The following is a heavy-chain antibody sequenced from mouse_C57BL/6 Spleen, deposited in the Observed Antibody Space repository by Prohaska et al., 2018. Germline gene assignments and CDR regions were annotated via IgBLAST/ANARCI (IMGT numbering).Heavy chain of an antibody. V-gene: IGHV1-50*01. D-gene: IGHD2-1*01. CDR2: INPSDSYT. Sequence: MQWVKQRPGQGLEWIGEINPSDSYTNYNQKFKGKATLTVDTSSSTAYMQLSSLTSEDSAVYYCARSEGNYGAYWGQGTLVTVSA. J-gene: IGHJ3*01. CDR3: ARSEGNYGAY.